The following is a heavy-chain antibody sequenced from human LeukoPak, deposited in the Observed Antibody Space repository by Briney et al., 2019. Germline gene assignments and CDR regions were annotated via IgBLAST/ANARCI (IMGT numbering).Heavy chain of an antibody. Sequence: SVKVSCKASGGTFSSYAISWVRQAPGQGLEWMGGIIPIFGTPNYAQKFQGRVTITADKSTSTAYMELSSLRSEDTAVYYCARGPPPFGVVIHYYYMDVWGKGTTVTVSS. V-gene: IGHV1-69*06. CDR2: IIPIFGTP. CDR1: GGTFSSYA. CDR3: ARGPPPFGVVIHYYYMDV. D-gene: IGHD3-3*01. J-gene: IGHJ6*03.